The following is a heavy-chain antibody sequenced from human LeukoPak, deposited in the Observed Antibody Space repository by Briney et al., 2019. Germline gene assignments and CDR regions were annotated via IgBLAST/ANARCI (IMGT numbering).Heavy chain of an antibody. Sequence: PSETLSLTCTVSGGSISSGSYYWSWIRQPAGKGPEWIGRIYTSGSTNYNPSLKSRVTISVDTSKNQFSLKLSSVTAADTAVYYCARDSPHCSSTSCYTGSVDYWGQGTLVTVSS. D-gene: IGHD2-2*02. V-gene: IGHV4-61*02. CDR1: GGSISSGSYY. CDR3: ARDSPHCSSTSCYTGSVDY. J-gene: IGHJ4*02. CDR2: IYTSGST.